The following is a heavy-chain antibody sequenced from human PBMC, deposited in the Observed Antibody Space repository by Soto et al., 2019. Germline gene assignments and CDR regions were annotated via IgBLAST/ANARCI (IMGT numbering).Heavy chain of an antibody. CDR3: VRGGGGGLFDP. J-gene: IGHJ5*02. V-gene: IGHV3-11*06. CDR1: GFTFGDSY. D-gene: IGHD2-15*01. Sequence: PGGSLRLSCAGSGFTFGDSYMSWIRQAPGKGLEWLSYISPGSRYPAYADSVKGRFTIFRDNAKRSLYLQMVSLTAEDTAIYYCVRGGGGGLFDPWGQGTMVTVSS. CDR2: ISPGSRYP.